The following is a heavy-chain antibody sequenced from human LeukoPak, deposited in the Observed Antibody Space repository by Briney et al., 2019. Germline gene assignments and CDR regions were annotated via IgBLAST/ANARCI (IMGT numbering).Heavy chain of an antibody. CDR2: IRSKAYGGTT. D-gene: IGHD6-19*01. V-gene: IGHV3-49*03. J-gene: IGHJ4*02. CDR3: TRDHGGIAVAGTWDY. CDR1: GFTFGDYA. Sequence: GGSLRPSCTASGFTFGDYAMSWFRQAPGKGLEWVGFIRSKAYGGTTEYAASVKGRFTISRDDSKSIAYLQMNSLKTEDTAVYYCTRDHGGIAVAGTWDYWGQGTLVTVSS.